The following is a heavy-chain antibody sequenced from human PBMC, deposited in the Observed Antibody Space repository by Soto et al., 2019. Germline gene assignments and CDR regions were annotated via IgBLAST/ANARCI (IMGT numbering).Heavy chain of an antibody. V-gene: IGHV1-69*01. J-gene: IGHJ4*02. D-gene: IGHD3-10*01. CDR1: GGTFSSYA. Sequence: QVQLVQSGAEVKKPGSSVKVSCKASGGTFSSYAISWVRQAPGQGREWMGGIIPIFGTANYAQKFQGRVTITADESTSRAYRELSSLRCEETAVYYCARGALQYYYGSAIDYWGQGTLVTVSS. CDR2: IIPIFGTA. CDR3: ARGALQYYYGSAIDY.